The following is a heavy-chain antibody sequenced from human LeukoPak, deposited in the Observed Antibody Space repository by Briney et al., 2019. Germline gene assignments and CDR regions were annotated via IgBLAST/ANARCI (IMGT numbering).Heavy chain of an antibody. D-gene: IGHD5-18*01. Sequence: PGGSLRLSCAASGFTFNLYSMNWVRQAPGKGLEWLSYISSGSSSIYYADAVTGRFTISRDNSKNTLYLQMNSLQTDDTAVYYCATDLRYGNNFFFQHWGQGNLVTVSS. CDR1: GFTFNLYS. CDR2: ISSGSSSI. CDR3: ATDLRYGNNFFFQH. V-gene: IGHV3-48*04. J-gene: IGHJ4*02.